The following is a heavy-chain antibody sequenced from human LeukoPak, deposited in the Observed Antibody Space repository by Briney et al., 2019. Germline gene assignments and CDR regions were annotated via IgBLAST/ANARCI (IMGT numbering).Heavy chain of an antibody. CDR1: GYTFTIYY. CDR2: INPSGGST. Sequence: VAPVKVSCKASGYTFTIYYMHWVRQAPGQGLEWMGIINPSGGSTSYAQKFQGRVTMTRDTSTSTVYMELSSLRSEDTAVYYCARPYNWNLIPMVRGVTDNAFDIWGQGTMVTVSS. CDR3: ARPYNWNLIPMVRGVTDNAFDI. J-gene: IGHJ3*02. V-gene: IGHV1-46*01. D-gene: IGHD3-10*01.